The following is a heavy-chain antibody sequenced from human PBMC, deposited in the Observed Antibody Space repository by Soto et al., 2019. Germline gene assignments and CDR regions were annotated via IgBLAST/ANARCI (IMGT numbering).Heavy chain of an antibody. J-gene: IGHJ5*02. CDR2: INAGNGNT. D-gene: IGHD2-2*03. V-gene: IGHV1-3*01. Sequence: ASVKVSCKASGYTLTSYALHWVRQAPGQRLEWMGWINAGNGNTKYSQKFQGRVTITRDTSASTAYMELSSLRSEDTAVYYCARYVLGYCSSTSCSSSFLFDPWGHGTLVTVSS. CDR3: ARYVLGYCSSTSCSSSFLFDP. CDR1: GYTLTSYA.